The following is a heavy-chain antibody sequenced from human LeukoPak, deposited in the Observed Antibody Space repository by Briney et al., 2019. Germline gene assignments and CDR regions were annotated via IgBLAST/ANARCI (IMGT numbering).Heavy chain of an antibody. CDR2: IKSGGRST. Sequence: GGSLRLSCVASGFTFSSHWMHWVRQGPGKGLVCVSRIKSGGRSTNYADSVKGRFTISRDDAKNTLYLQMNSLRAEDTAVYYCARGGRPPEALGDTFDIWGQGTLVTVSS. CDR1: GFTFSSHW. J-gene: IGHJ3*02. V-gene: IGHV3-74*01. D-gene: IGHD1-26*01. CDR3: ARGGRPPEALGDTFDI.